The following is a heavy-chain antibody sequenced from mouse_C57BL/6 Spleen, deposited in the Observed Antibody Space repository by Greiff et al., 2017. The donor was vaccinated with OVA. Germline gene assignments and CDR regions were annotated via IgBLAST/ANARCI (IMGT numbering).Heavy chain of an antibody. CDR3: ARGDGYDGGPWFAY. J-gene: IGHJ3*01. V-gene: IGHV1-52*01. CDR1: GYTFTSYW. CDR2: IDPSDSET. Sequence: VQLQQPGAELVRPGSSVKLSCKASGYTFTSYWMHWVKQRPIQGLEWIGNIDPSDSETHYNQKFKDKATLTVDKSSSTAYMQLSSLTSEDSAVYYCARGDGYDGGPWFAYWGQGTLVTVSA. D-gene: IGHD2-2*01.